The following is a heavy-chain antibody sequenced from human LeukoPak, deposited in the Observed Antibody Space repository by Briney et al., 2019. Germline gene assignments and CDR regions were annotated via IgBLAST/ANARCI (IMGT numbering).Heavy chain of an antibody. D-gene: IGHD7-27*01. CDR3: ARGLGWGIFNPIEY. CDR2: IYPGDSDT. V-gene: IGHV5-51*01. J-gene: IGHJ4*02. Sequence: GESLKISCKGSGYNFTSYWIGGVRHMPGKGLEWMGIIYPGDSDTRYSPSFQGQVTISADKSISTAYLHWSSLKASDNAMYYCARGLGWGIFNPIEYWGQGTLVTVSS. CDR1: GYNFTSYW.